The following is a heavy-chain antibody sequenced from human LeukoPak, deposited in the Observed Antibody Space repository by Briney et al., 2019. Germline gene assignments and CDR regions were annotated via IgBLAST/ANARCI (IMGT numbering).Heavy chain of an antibody. CDR3: ARDPRTVRI. V-gene: IGHV3-11*04. D-gene: IGHD1-1*01. CDR2: ISGSGHDI. J-gene: IGHJ4*02. CDR1: GFTFSDSY. Sequence: GGSLRLSCAASGFTFSDSYMTWVRQAPGKGVEWVAYISGSGHDINYSESAKGRFTISRDNAKNSLYLQMSGLRVEDTAVYYCARDPRTVRIWGQGTLVTVSS.